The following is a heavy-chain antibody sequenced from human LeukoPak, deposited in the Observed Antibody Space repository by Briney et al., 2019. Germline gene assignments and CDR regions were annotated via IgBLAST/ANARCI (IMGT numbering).Heavy chain of an antibody. CDR1: GFTFSSYT. CDR3: TAGAY. V-gene: IGHV3-15*04. Sequence: GGSLRLSCAASGFTFSSYTMNWVRQAPGKGLEWVGRLGSKAAGGTTDYAAPVKDRFTISRHDSKNTLYLQMNSLKTEDTAFYYCTAGAYCGQGTLVTVSS. CDR2: LGSKAAGGTT. J-gene: IGHJ4*02.